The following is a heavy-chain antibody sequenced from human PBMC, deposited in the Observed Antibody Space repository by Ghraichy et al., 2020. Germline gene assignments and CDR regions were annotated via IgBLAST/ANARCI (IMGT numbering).Heavy chain of an antibody. J-gene: IGHJ4*02. CDR1: GFTFSSYG. CDR3: APGDNWNYGLGY. Sequence: GGSLRLSCAASGFTFSSYGMSWVRQAPGKGLEWVSGIRGSGGNTYYAESVRGRFTISRDNSKNTLYLQMNSLRAEDTAVYYCAPGDNWNYGLGYWGQGTLVTVSS. D-gene: IGHD1-7*01. V-gene: IGHV3-23*01. CDR2: IRGSGGNT.